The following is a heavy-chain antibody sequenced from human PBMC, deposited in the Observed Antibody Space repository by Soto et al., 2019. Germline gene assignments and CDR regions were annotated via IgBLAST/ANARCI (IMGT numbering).Heavy chain of an antibody. CDR1: GYKFTTFW. Sequence: GESLKISCKASGYKFTTFWLNWVRQTPGKGLEWLGRIDPTDSFTNYSPPFEGHVTISVDRSISTAYLQWNSLQTSDTAIYYCARPASGGSRDAFDVWGQGTTVTVSS. CDR3: ARPASGGSRDAFDV. V-gene: IGHV5-10-1*01. J-gene: IGHJ3*01. CDR2: IDPTDSFT. D-gene: IGHD2-15*01.